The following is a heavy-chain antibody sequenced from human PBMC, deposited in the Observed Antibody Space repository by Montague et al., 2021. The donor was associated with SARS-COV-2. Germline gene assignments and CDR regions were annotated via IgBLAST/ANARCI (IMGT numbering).Heavy chain of an antibody. J-gene: IGHJ4*02. CDR2: ISSSGSYI. V-gene: IGHV3-21*01. CDR1: GFTFSSYS. CDR3: ARAGTYYDILTGYAELGYFDY. Sequence: SLRLSCAASGFTFSSYSMNWVRQAPGKGLEWVSSISSSGSYIYYADSVKGRFTISRDNAKNSLYLQMNSLRAEDTAVYYCARAGTYYDILTGYAELGYFDYWGQGILVTVSS. D-gene: IGHD3-9*01.